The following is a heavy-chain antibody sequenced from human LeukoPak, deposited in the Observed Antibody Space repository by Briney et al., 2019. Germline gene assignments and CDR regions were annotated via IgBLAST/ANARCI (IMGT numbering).Heavy chain of an antibody. CDR2: IYYSGST. Sequence: SETLSLTCTVSGVSISNYYWSWIRQPPGKGLEWIGSIYYSGSTYYNPSLKSRVTISVDTSKNQFSLKLSSVTAADTAVYYCARDRYNWKGGFDYWGQGTLVTVSS. D-gene: IGHD1-20*01. V-gene: IGHV4-39*07. J-gene: IGHJ4*02. CDR1: GVSISNYY. CDR3: ARDRYNWKGGFDY.